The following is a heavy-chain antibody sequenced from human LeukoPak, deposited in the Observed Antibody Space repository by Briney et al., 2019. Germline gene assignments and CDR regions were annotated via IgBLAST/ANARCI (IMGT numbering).Heavy chain of an antibody. CDR1: GFPFSSYS. V-gene: IGHV3-21*01. CDR2: ISSCRSYI. CDR3: EELGITMIGGV. J-gene: IGHJ6*04. Sequence: PGGSLTLSCTASGFPFSSYSMNWVRQAPGKGLEWVSSISSCRSYIYYADSVKGRFTIPRDNAKHSLYLQMNSLRADNTAVYYCEELGITMIGGVWGKGTTVTISS. D-gene: IGHD3-10*02.